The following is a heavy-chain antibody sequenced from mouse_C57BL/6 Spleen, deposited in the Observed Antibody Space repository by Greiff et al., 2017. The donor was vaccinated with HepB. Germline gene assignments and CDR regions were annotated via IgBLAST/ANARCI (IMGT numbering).Heavy chain of an antibody. V-gene: IGHV1-69*01. D-gene: IGHD1-1*01. CDR2: IDPSDSYT. Sequence: QVQLQQPGAELVMPGASVKLSCKASGYTFTSYWMHWVKQRPGQGLEWIGEIDPSDSYTNYNQKFKGKSTLTVDKSSSTAYMQLSSLTSEDSAVYYCARGRGDYYGSRLWYSDVWGTGTTVTVSS. CDR3: ARGRGDYYGSRLWYSDV. J-gene: IGHJ1*03. CDR1: GYTFTSYW.